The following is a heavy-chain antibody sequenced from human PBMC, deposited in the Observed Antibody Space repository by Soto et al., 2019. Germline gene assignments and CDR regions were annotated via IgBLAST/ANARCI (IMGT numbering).Heavy chain of an antibody. D-gene: IGHD3-22*01. CDR3: ARLYSNGYYPGDFDY. V-gene: IGHV4-31*03. J-gene: IGHJ4*02. Sequence: SETLSLTCTVSGCSISSGWYYWSWIRQHPGKGLEWIGYIYYSGSTYYNPSLKSRVTISVDTSKNQFSLKLSSVTAADTAVYYCARLYSNGYYPGDFDYWGQGTLVTVSS. CDR1: GCSISSGWYY. CDR2: IYYSGST.